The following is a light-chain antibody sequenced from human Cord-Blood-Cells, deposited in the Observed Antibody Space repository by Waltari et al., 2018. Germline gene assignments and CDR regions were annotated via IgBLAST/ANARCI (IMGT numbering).Light chain of an antibody. CDR2: EVS. CDR3: SSYTSSSWV. J-gene: IGLJ3*02. Sequence: QSALTQPASVSGSPGQSITISCTGTRSDVGGSNYVTWYQHHPGKAPKLMIYEVSKRPSGVSNRFSGSKSGNTASLTISGLQAEDEADYYCSSYTSSSWVFGGGTKLTVL. V-gene: IGLV2-14*01. CDR1: RSDVGGSNY.